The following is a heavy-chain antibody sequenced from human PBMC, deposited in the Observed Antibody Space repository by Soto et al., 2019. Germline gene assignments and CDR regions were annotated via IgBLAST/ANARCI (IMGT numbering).Heavy chain of an antibody. CDR3: ARDFLSVAGLYYYGMDV. Sequence: AVKVSCKASGGTFSSYAISWVRQAPGQGLEWMGGIIPIFGTANYAQKFQGRVTITADKSTSTAYMELSSLRSEDTAVYYCARDFLSVAGLYYYGMDVWGQGTMVTVSS. J-gene: IGHJ6*02. V-gene: IGHV1-69*06. CDR2: IIPIFGTA. CDR1: GGTFSSYA. D-gene: IGHD6-19*01.